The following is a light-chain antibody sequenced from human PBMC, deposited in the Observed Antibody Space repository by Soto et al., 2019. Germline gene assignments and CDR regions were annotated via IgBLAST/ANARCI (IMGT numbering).Light chain of an antibody. V-gene: IGKV1-5*03. CDR3: QHYNSYPVT. J-gene: IGKJ1*01. Sequence: DIQMTQSPSTLSPSVGDRVTITFRASQTISSWLAWYQQKPGKAPKLLIYKASSLESGVPSRFSGSGSGTEFTLTISSLQPDDFATYYCQHYNSYPVTFGQGTKVDIK. CDR2: KAS. CDR1: QTISSW.